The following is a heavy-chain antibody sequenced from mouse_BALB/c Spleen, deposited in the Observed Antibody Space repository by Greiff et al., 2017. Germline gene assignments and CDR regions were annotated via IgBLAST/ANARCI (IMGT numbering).Heavy chain of an antibody. J-gene: IGHJ3*01. D-gene: IGHD2-4*01. CDR3: ARPIYYDYGEGFFAY. V-gene: IGHV5-4*02. CDR1: GFSLTSYG. Sequence: EVQLQQSGPGLVQPSQSLSITCTVSGFSLTSYGVHWVRQTPEKRLEWVATISDGGSYTYYPDSVKGRFTISRDNAKNNLYLQMSSLKSEDTAMYYCARPIYYDYGEGFFAYWGQGTLVTVSA. CDR2: ISDGGSYT.